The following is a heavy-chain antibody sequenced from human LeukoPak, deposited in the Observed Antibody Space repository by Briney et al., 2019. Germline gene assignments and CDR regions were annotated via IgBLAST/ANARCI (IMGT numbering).Heavy chain of an antibody. V-gene: IGHV1-2*02. Sequence: ASVKVSCKASGYTFTSYYMHWVRQAPGQGLEWMGWINPNSGGTNYAQKFQGRVTMTRDTSISTAYMELSRLRSDDTAVYYCASEFTDYYYDSSGYYPFDYWGQGTLVTVSS. J-gene: IGHJ4*02. D-gene: IGHD3-22*01. CDR3: ASEFTDYYYDSSGYYPFDY. CDR2: INPNSGGT. CDR1: GYTFTSYY.